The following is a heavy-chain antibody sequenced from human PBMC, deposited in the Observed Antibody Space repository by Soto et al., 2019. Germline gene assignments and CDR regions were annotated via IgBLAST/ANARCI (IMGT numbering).Heavy chain of an antibody. CDR1: GFIFTNYW. V-gene: IGHV3-7*01. Sequence: GGSLRLSCAASGFIFTNYWMTWVRQAPGKGPEWVANIKQDGSEKDYMDSLKGRFTISRDNPKKSVYLQINSLRAEDTAVYFCARIGYASSSPDYWGQGTLVTVSS. CDR2: IKQDGSEK. J-gene: IGHJ4*02. D-gene: IGHD2-15*01. CDR3: ARIGYASSSPDY.